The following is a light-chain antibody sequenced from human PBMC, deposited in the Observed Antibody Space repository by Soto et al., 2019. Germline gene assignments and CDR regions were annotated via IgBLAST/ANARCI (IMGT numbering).Light chain of an antibody. CDR3: SSYAASSNLLA. CDR1: SSDVGGYNY. CDR2: EVS. Sequence: QSVLTQPPSASGSPGQSVTISCTGTSSDVGGYNYVSWYQQHPGKAPKLMIYEVSKRPSGVPDRFSGSKSGNTASLTVSGLQAEDEADSYCSSYAASSNLLAFGSSTKVTV. J-gene: IGLJ1*01. V-gene: IGLV2-8*01.